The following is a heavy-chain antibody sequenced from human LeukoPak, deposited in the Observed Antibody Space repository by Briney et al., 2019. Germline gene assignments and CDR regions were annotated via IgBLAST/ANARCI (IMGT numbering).Heavy chain of an antibody. CDR2: IHYTGRT. CDR3: ARGAGWYDY. CDR1: GGSISSHY. Sequence: SETLSLTCAVSGGSISSHYWSWLRQPPGDGLEWIAYIHYTGRTNYNPSLKGRVTISVDTSNSQFSLNLNSVTAADTAVYYCARGAGWYDYWGQGTLVTVSS. V-gene: IGHV4-59*11. J-gene: IGHJ4*02. D-gene: IGHD6-19*01.